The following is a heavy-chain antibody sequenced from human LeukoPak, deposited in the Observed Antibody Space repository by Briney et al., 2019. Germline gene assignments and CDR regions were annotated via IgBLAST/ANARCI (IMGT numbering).Heavy chain of an antibody. Sequence: SETLSLTCTVSGVSLSSDYWSWIRQPPGKGLEWIEYIYYSGSTNYNPSLKSRVTISVDTSKNQFSLKLSSVTAADTAVYYCARLDAYYYDSSGYDLWGQGTLVTVSS. V-gene: IGHV4-59*08. J-gene: IGHJ5*02. CDR3: ARLDAYYYDSSGYDL. D-gene: IGHD3-22*01. CDR2: IYYSGST. CDR1: GVSLSSDY.